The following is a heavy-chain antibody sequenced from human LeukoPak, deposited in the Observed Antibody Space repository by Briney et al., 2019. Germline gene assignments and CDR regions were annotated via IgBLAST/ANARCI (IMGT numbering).Heavy chain of an antibody. V-gene: IGHV4-59*12. D-gene: IGHD3-10*01. CDR3: ARENMVRGVIIYYYYYYMDV. Sequence: SETLSLTCTVSGGSISSYYWSWIRQPPGKGLEWIGYIYYSGSTNYNPSLKSRVTISVDTSKNQFSLKLSSVTAADTAVYYCARENMVRGVIIYYYYYYMDVWGKGTTVTVSS. CDR2: IYYSGST. J-gene: IGHJ6*03. CDR1: GGSISSYY.